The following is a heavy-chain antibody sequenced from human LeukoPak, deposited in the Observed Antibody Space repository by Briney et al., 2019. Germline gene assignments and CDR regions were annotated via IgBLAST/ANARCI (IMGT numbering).Heavy chain of an antibody. CDR3: ARDPGIAAPNWFDP. Sequence: SQTLSLTCTVSGGSISSGDYYWSWIRQPPGKGLEWIGYIYYSGSTYYNPSLKSRVTISVDTSKNQFSLKLSSVTAADTAVYYCARDPGIAAPNWFDPWGQGTLVTVSS. CDR2: IYYSGST. CDR1: GGSISSGDYY. D-gene: IGHD6-13*01. V-gene: IGHV4-30-4*01. J-gene: IGHJ5*02.